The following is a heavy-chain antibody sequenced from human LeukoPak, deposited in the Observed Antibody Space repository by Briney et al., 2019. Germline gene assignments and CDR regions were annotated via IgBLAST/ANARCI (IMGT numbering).Heavy chain of an antibody. Sequence: PGGSLRLSCAASGFTFSSYGMHWVRQAPGKGLEWVAVISYDGSNKYYADSVKGRLTISRDNSKNTLYLQMNSLRAEDTAVYYCAREHVAYYYGSGSERFDYWGQGTLVTVSS. V-gene: IGHV3-30*03. CDR2: ISYDGSNK. D-gene: IGHD3-10*01. CDR3: AREHVAYYYGSGSERFDY. J-gene: IGHJ4*02. CDR1: GFTFSSYG.